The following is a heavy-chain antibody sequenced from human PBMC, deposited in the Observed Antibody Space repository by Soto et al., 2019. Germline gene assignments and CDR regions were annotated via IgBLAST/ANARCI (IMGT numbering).Heavy chain of an antibody. J-gene: IGHJ3*02. D-gene: IGHD3-3*01. Sequence: GGSLRLSCAASGFTFSSYSMNWVRQAPGKGLEWVSYISSSSSNIYYADSVKGRFTISRDNAKNSLYLQMNSLRAEDTAVYYCARGRFLEGLLYWRAAAFDIWGQGTMVTVSS. CDR3: ARGRFLEGLLYWRAAAFDI. CDR2: ISSSSSNI. V-gene: IGHV3-48*04. CDR1: GFTFSSYS.